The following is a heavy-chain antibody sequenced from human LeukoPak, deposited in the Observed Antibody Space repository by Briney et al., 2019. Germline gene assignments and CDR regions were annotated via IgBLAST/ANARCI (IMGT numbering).Heavy chain of an antibody. J-gene: IGHJ4*02. Sequence: GGSLRLSCAASGFTFSTYWMSWVRQAPGKGLDWVANIKQDGTDKYYVDSVKGRFTISRDNAKNLLYLQMDSLRAEDTAVYYCAREKLDTRGYVDYWGQGTLVTVSS. V-gene: IGHV3-7*01. D-gene: IGHD3-22*01. CDR2: IKQDGTDK. CDR3: AREKLDTRGYVDY. CDR1: GFTFSTYW.